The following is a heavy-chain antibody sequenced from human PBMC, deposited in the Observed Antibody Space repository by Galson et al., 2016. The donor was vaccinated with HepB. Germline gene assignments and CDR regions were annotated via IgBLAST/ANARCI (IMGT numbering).Heavy chain of an antibody. J-gene: IGHJ4*02. D-gene: IGHD1-26*01. CDR1: GFTSTNYG. Sequence: SLRLSCAASGFTSTNYGMNWVLQAPGKGLEWVSAIGTGNDNTYYADSVKGRFTISRDASKNTLFLLMDSLRAEDTAVYYCAKEMGSGKPFDYWGQGTLVTVSS. CDR3: AKEMGSGKPFDY. CDR2: IGTGNDNT. V-gene: IGHV3-23*01.